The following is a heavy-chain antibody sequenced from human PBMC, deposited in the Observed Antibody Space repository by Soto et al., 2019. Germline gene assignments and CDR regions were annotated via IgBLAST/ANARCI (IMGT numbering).Heavy chain of an antibody. J-gene: IGHJ6*02. V-gene: IGHV1-46*01. Sequence: ASVKVSCKASGYTFTSYYMHWVRQAPGQGLEWMGIINPSGGSTSYAQKFQGRVTMTRDTSTSTVYMELSSLRSEDTAVCHCAREYYYGSGSYRRGMDVWGQGTTVTVSS. D-gene: IGHD3-10*01. CDR1: GYTFTSYY. CDR3: AREYYYGSGSYRRGMDV. CDR2: INPSGGST.